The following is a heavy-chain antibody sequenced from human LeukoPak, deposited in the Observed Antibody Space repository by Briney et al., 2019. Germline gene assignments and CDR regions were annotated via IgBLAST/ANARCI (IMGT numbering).Heavy chain of an antibody. Sequence: SETLSLTCTVSGGSISSSSYYWGWIRQPPGKGLEWIGSIYYSGSTYYNPSLKSRVTISVDTSKNQFSLKLSSVTAADTAVYYCARGGNSFYYYYGMDVWGQGTTVTVSS. D-gene: IGHD4-23*01. CDR1: GGSISSSSYY. J-gene: IGHJ6*02. V-gene: IGHV4-39*07. CDR2: IYYSGST. CDR3: ARGGNSFYYYYGMDV.